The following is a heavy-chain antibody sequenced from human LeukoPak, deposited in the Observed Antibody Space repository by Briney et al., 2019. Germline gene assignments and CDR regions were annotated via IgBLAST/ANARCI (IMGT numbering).Heavy chain of an antibody. Sequence: SVKVSCKASGGTFSSYAISWVRQAPGQGLEWMGGIIPIFGTANYAQKFQGRVTITADKSTSTAYMELSSLRSEDTAVYYCARSYYYDSSGSITDNDYWGQGTLVTVSS. CDR3: ARSYYYDSSGSITDNDY. J-gene: IGHJ4*02. CDR1: GGTFSSYA. D-gene: IGHD3-22*01. V-gene: IGHV1-69*06. CDR2: IIPIFGTA.